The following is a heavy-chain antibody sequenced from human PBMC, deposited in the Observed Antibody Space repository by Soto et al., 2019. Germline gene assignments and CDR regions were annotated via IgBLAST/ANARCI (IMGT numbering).Heavy chain of an antibody. CDR2: IYYSGST. D-gene: IGHD4-17*01. CDR3: ASESLRWPREDCYFDL. J-gene: IGHJ2*01. Sequence: QVQLQESGPGLVKPSQTLSLTCTVSGGSISSGGYYWSWSRQHPGKGLEWIGYIYYSGSTYYNPSLKSRVTLSVDTSKNPFPLKLRSVTPAHPAVYYCASESLRWPREDCYFDLWGRGTLVTLSS. V-gene: IGHV4-31*03. CDR1: GGSISSGGYY.